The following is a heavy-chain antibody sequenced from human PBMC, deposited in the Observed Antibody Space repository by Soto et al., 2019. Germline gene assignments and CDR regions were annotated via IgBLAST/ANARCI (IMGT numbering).Heavy chain of an antibody. CDR3: SKCPRGGYSTFDY. D-gene: IGHD3-3*01. CDR1: GFTFSSYA. CDR2: ISGGGGYT. Sequence: GGSLRLSCAASGFTFSSYAMSWVRQAPGKGLEWVSAISGGGGYTYYADSVKGRFTISRDNSKNTLYLQMNSLRAEDTAIYYCSKCPRGGYSTFDYWGQGTLVTVSS. V-gene: IGHV3-23*01. J-gene: IGHJ4*02.